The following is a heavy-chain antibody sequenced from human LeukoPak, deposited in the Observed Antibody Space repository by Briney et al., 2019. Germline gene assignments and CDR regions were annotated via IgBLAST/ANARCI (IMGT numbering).Heavy chain of an antibody. CDR3: ARDRSSWYSFDY. CDR1: GFTFSSYE. V-gene: IGHV3-48*03. Sequence: GGSLRLSCAASGFTFSSYEMNWVRQAPGKGLEWVSYISSSGSTIYYADSVKGRFTISRDNVKNSLYLQMNSLRAEDTAVYYCARDRSSWYSFDYWGQGTLVTVSS. CDR2: ISSSGSTI. J-gene: IGHJ4*02. D-gene: IGHD6-13*01.